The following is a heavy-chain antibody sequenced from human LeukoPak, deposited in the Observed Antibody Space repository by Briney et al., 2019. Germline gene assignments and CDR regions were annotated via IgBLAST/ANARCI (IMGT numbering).Heavy chain of an antibody. CDR2: INPNSGGT. D-gene: IGHD3-22*01. V-gene: IGHV1-2*02. CDR3: ASHYYDSSGYYYALY. CDR1: GYTFTGYY. Sequence: ASVKVSCKASGYTFTGYYMHWVRQAPGQGLEWMGWINPNSGGTNYAQKFQGRVTMTRDTSISTAYMELSSLRSEDTAVYYCASHYYDSSGYYYALYWGQGTLVTVSS. J-gene: IGHJ4*02.